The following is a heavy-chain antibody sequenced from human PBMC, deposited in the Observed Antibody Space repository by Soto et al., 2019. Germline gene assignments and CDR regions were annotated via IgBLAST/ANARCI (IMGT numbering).Heavy chain of an antibody. Sequence: SETLSLTXAVSGYSISSGYYWGWIRQPPGKGLEWIGSIYHSGSTYYNPSLKSRVTISVDTSKNQFSLKLSSVTAADTAVYYCARGRLKPIAAAGSNWFDPWGQGTLVTVSS. V-gene: IGHV4-38-2*01. J-gene: IGHJ5*02. CDR2: IYHSGST. D-gene: IGHD6-13*01. CDR3: ARGRLKPIAAAGSNWFDP. CDR1: GYSISSGYY.